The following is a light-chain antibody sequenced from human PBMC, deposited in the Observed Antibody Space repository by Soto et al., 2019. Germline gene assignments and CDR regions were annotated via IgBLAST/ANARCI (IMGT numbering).Light chain of an antibody. V-gene: IGLV2-8*01. Sequence: QSALTQPPSASGSLGQSVTISCTGTSSDVGAYNYVSWYQQHPGKAPKLTIYEVTRRPSGVPDRFSGSKSGNTASLNVSGLQAEDEADYYCCSYADNNDYVFGTGTKLTVL. CDR2: EVT. CDR1: SSDVGAYNY. J-gene: IGLJ1*01. CDR3: CSYADNNDYV.